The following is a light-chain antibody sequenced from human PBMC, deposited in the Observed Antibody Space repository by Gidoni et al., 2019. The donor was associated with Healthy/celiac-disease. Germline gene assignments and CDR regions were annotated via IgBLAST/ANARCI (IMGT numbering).Light chain of an antibody. Sequence: EIVLTQSPGTLSLSPGERATLSCRASQSVSSSYLAWYQQKPGQAPRLLIYGASSRATGIPDRFSSSVSVTDFTLTISRLEPEDFAVYYCQQYGSSPRTFGQGTKVEIK. CDR1: QSVSSSY. V-gene: IGKV3-20*01. CDR2: GAS. CDR3: QQYGSSPRT. J-gene: IGKJ1*01.